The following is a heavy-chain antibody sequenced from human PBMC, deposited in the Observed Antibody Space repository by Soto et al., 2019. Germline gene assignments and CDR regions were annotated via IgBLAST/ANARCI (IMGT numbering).Heavy chain of an antibody. CDR2: ISGGGGGT. Sequence: EVQLLESGGGLVQPGGSLRLSCAASGFAFSSYAMSWVRQAPGKGLEWVSGISGGGGGTFYADSLKGRFTISRDNSKNTVNLQMSSLRADDTAVYFCTKVWRALRGDYYFDSWGQGALVTVSP. D-gene: IGHD7-27*01. CDR1: GFAFSSYA. V-gene: IGHV3-23*01. CDR3: TKVWRALRGDYYFDS. J-gene: IGHJ4*02.